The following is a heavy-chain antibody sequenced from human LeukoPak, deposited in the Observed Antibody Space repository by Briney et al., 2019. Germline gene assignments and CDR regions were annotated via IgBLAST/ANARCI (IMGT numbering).Heavy chain of an antibody. CDR1: GFTFDDYA. V-gene: IGHV3-30*02. J-gene: IGHJ4*02. CDR3: AKVPYYDSSGYYDY. D-gene: IGHD3-22*01. Sequence: GGSLRLSCAASGFTFDDYAMHWVRQAPGKGLEWVAFIRYDGSDKYYADSVKGRFTLSRDNSKNTLYLQMNSLRTEDTAVYYCAKVPYYDSSGYYDYWGQGTLVTVSS. CDR2: IRYDGSDK.